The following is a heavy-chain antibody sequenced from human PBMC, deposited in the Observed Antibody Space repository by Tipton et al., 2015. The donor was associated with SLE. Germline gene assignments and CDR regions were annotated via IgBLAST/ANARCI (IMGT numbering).Heavy chain of an antibody. D-gene: IGHD6-13*01. J-gene: IGHJ3*01. CDR2: IYYSGST. Sequence: TLSLTCTVSGGSISSHYWGWIRQPPGKGLEWIGYIYYSGSTNYNPSLKSRVTISVDTSKNQFSLKLSSVTAADTAVYYCARDGIAAAGTEGWGQGTMVTVSS. CDR1: GGSISSHY. CDR3: ARDGIAAAGTEG. V-gene: IGHV4-59*11.